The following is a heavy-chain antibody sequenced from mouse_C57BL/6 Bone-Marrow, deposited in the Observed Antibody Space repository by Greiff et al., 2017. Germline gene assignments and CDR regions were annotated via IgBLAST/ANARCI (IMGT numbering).Heavy chain of an antibody. D-gene: IGHD1-1*01. CDR3: AREENGSSFAWFAY. CDR1: GYTFTDYN. CDR2: INPNNGGT. V-gene: IGHV1-22*01. Sequence: VQLQQSGPELVKPGASVKMSCKASGYTFTDYNMHWVKQSHGKSLEWIGYINPNNGGTSYNQKFTGKATLTVNKSSSTAYMERRSLTSEASAVYYCAREENGSSFAWFAYWGQGTLVTVSA. J-gene: IGHJ3*01.